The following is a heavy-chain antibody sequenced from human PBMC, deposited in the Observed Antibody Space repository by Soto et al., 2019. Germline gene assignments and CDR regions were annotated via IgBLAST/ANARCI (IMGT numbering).Heavy chain of an antibody. CDR2: IYYSGST. J-gene: IGHJ5*02. CDR3: ARLYCSGGSCYVDHWFDP. Sequence: PSETLSLTCTVSGGSISSYYWSWIRQPPGKGLEWIGYIYYSGSTNYNPSLKSRVTISVDTSKNHFSLKLSSVTAADTAVYYCARLYCSGGSCYVDHWFDPWGQGTLVTVSS. CDR1: GGSISSYY. D-gene: IGHD2-15*01. V-gene: IGHV4-59*01.